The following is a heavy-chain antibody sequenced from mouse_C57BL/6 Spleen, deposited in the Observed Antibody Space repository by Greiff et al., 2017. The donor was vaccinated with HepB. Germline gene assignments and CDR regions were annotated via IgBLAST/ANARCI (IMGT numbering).Heavy chain of an antibody. CDR2: IDPSDSYT. CDR3: ARGIITTVVYFDY. J-gene: IGHJ2*01. Sequence: QVQLQQPGAELVMPGASVKLSCKASGYTFTSYWMHWVKQRPGQGLEWIGEIDPSDSYTNYNQKFKGKSTLTVDKSSSTAYMQLSSLTSEDSAVYYCARGIITTVVYFDYWGQGTTLTVSS. D-gene: IGHD1-1*01. CDR1: GYTFTSYW. V-gene: IGHV1-69*01.